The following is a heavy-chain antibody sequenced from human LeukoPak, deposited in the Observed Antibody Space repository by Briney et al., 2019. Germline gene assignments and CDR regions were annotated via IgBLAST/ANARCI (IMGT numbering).Heavy chain of an antibody. J-gene: IGHJ6*03. Sequence: GASVKVSCKASGYTFTSYGISWVRQASGQGLEWMGWISAYNGNTNYAQKLQGRVTMTTDTSTSTAYMELRSLRSDDTAVYYCARESMVRGVWNYMDVWGKGTTVTVSS. D-gene: IGHD3-10*01. CDR1: GYTFTSYG. CDR2: ISAYNGNT. V-gene: IGHV1-18*01. CDR3: ARESMVRGVWNYMDV.